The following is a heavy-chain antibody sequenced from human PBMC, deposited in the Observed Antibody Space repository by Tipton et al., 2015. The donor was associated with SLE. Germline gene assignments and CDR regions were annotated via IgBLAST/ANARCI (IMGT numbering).Heavy chain of an antibody. CDR1: GGSINSGNQY. V-gene: IGHV4-61*02. CDR2: IYSSGST. J-gene: IGHJ3*02. D-gene: IGHD3-22*01. CDR3: ARYITMIVVGEAFDI. Sequence: LRLSCNVFGGSINSGNQYWSWIRQPVGKGLEWIGRIYSSGSTTYNPSLKSRVTISLDTSKNQFSLKLSSVTAADTAVYYCARYITMIVVGEAFDIWGQGTMVTVSS.